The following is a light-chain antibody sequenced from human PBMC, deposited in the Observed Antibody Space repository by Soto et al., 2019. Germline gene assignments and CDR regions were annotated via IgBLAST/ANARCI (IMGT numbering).Light chain of an antibody. Sequence: DIVMTQSPDSLAVSLGERATINCKSSQRVLYSSNNKNNLAWYQQRPGQPPKLLIYWASTRESGVPDRFSGSGSGKDFTLTITSLQAEDVAVYYCQQYESTPPTFGQGTKLEIK. CDR1: QRVLYSSNNKNN. CDR3: QQYESTPPT. CDR2: WAS. J-gene: IGKJ2*01. V-gene: IGKV4-1*01.